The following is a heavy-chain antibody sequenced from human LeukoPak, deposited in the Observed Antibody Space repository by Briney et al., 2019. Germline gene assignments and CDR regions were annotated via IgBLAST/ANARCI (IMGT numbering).Heavy chain of an antibody. V-gene: IGHV3-13*01. CDR2: IYKTGET. CDR3: AREVSGSNDAFDV. J-gene: IGHJ3*01. D-gene: IGHD3-10*01. CDR1: GFTLSSYD. Sequence: GGSLRLSCVASGFTLSSYDMHWVRQTTGESLEWVSIIYKTGETYYPDSVKGRFTISREGAKNSLYLQMNSLRAGDTAVYYCAREVSGSNDAFDVWGQGTMVTVSS.